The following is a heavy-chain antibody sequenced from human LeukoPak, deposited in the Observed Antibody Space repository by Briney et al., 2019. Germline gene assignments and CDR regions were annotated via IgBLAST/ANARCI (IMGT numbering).Heavy chain of an antibody. Sequence: SETLSLTCTVSGGSISSYYWSWIRQPPGKGLEWIGYIYYSGSTNYSPSLKSRVTISVDTSKNQFSLKLSSVTAADTAVYYCASLSGIAAAPGWFDPWGQGTLVTVSS. CDR1: GGSISSYY. J-gene: IGHJ5*02. CDR2: IYYSGST. V-gene: IGHV4-59*01. D-gene: IGHD6-13*01. CDR3: ASLSGIAAAPGWFDP.